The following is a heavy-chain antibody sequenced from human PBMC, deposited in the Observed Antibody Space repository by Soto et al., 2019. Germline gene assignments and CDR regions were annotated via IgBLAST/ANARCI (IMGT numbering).Heavy chain of an antibody. V-gene: IGHV5-51*01. Sequence: GESLKISCKGSGHIFSNYWIGWVRQMPGKGLEWMGIIYPGDSDTRYSPSFQGQVTITVDKSVNTAYLQWSRLKASDTAIYYCARQRLWGTSGYYYFENWGQGTLVTVSS. J-gene: IGHJ4*02. CDR1: GHIFSNYW. CDR3: ARQRLWGTSGYYYFEN. D-gene: IGHD3-22*01. CDR2: IYPGDSDT.